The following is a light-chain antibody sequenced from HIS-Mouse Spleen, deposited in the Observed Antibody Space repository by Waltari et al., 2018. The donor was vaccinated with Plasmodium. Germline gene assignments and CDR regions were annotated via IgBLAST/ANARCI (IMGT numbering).Light chain of an antibody. CDR3: YSTDSSGNHRV. CDR2: EDS. J-gene: IGLJ3*02. V-gene: IGLV3-10*01. Sequence: SYEPTQPPSVSVSPGHTARLTCPGDALANKYAFWYQQKSGQAPVRVIYEDSKRPSGIPERFSGASSGTMATLTISGAQVEDEADYYCYSTDSSGNHRVFGGGTKLTVL. CDR1: ALANKY.